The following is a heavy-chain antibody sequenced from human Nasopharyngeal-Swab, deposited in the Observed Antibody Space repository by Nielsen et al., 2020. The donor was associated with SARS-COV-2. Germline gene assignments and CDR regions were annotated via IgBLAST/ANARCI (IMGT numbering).Heavy chain of an antibody. CDR3: ASRLVGGAAMVIDN. CDR2: IDPSDSYT. Sequence: GESLKISCKGSGYSFTSYWINWVRQVPGKGLEWMGRIDPSDSYTNYSPSFQGHVTISVEKSISTAYLQWSSLRASDTAMYYCASRLVGGAAMVIDNWGQGTLVTVSS. D-gene: IGHD5-18*01. V-gene: IGHV5-10-1*01. CDR1: GYSFTSYW. J-gene: IGHJ4*02.